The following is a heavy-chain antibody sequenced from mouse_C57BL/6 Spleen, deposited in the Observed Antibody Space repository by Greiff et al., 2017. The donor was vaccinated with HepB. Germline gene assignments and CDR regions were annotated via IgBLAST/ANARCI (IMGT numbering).Heavy chain of an antibody. CDR2: IDPSDSYT. V-gene: IGHV1-50*01. J-gene: IGHJ4*01. Sequence: VKQSCKASGYTFTSYWMQWVKQRPGQGLEWIGEIDPSDSYTNYNQKFKGKATLTVDTSSSTAYMQLSSLTSEDSAVYYCATTRGYAMDYWGQGTSVTVSS. CDR3: ATTRGYAMDY. D-gene: IGHD5-5*01. CDR1: GYTFTSYW.